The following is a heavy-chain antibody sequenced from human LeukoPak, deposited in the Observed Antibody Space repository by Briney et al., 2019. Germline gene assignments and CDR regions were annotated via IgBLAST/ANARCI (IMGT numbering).Heavy chain of an antibody. D-gene: IGHD4-17*01. CDR3: ARDQYGDSTFDI. CDR1: GFTLSSYS. Sequence: GGSLRLSCAASGFTLSSYSMNWVCQAPGKGLEWVSFISSNSRTIYYADSVKGRFTISRDNAKNSLYLQMNSLRDEDTAVYYCARDQYGDSTFDIWGQGTVVTVSS. CDR2: ISSNSRTI. J-gene: IGHJ3*02. V-gene: IGHV3-48*02.